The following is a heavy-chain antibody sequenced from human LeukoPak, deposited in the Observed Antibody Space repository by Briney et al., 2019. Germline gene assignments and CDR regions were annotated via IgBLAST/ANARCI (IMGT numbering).Heavy chain of an antibody. Sequence: SETLSLTCTVSGGSISSSSYYWGWIRQPPGKGLEWIGSIYYSGSTYYNPSLKSRVTISVDTSKNQFSLKLSSVTAADTAVYYCARQRLGDYYGSGSYYYAFDIWGQGTMVTVSS. CDR3: ARQRLGDYYGSGSYYYAFDI. V-gene: IGHV4-39*01. D-gene: IGHD3-10*01. J-gene: IGHJ3*02. CDR1: GGSISSSSYY. CDR2: IYYSGST.